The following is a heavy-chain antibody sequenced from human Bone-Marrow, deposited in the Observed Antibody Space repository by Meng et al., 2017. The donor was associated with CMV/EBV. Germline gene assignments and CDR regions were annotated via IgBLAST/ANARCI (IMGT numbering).Heavy chain of an antibody. CDR2: ISSNSSYI. J-gene: IGHJ5*02. D-gene: IGHD6-13*01. CDR1: GFTFSSYR. Sequence: GESLKISCAASGFTFSSYRMSWVRQAPGKGLEWVSYISSNSSYIYYADSVKGRFTISRDNAKNSLYLQMNSLRAEDTAVYYCASAGLAAHIRGSWFDHWGQGTMVTVSS. V-gene: IGHV3-21*01. CDR3: ASAGLAAHIRGSWFDH.